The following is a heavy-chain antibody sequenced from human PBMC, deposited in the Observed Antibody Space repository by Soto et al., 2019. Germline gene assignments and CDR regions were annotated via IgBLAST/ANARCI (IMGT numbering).Heavy chain of an antibody. J-gene: IGHJ3*02. CDR2: IYYSGSS. V-gene: IGHV4-31*03. CDR1: GGSISSGGYY. D-gene: IGHD3-22*01. Sequence: PSETLSLTCTVSGGSISSGGYYWRWIRQHPGKGQEWIGYIYYSGSSYYNPSLNSRVPISVHTCKNQFPLKLSSVTAADTAVYYCASDHYYDISWVVPKSVIDIWGQGTMVTVSS. CDR3: ASDHYYDISWVVPKSVIDI.